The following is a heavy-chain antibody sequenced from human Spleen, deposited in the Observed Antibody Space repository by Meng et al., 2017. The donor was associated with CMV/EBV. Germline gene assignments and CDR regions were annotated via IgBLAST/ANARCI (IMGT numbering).Heavy chain of an antibody. CDR3: ARAWKDRGGDCYSDY. J-gene: IGHJ4*02. Sequence: GGAISSGGYYWSWIRQHPGKGLEWIGYIYYSGSTYYNPSLKSRVTISVDTSKNQFSLKLCSVTAADTAVYYCARAWKDRGGDCYSDYWGQGTLVTVS. D-gene: IGHD2-21*01. CDR2: IYYSGST. V-gene: IGHV4-31*02. CDR1: GGAISSGGYY.